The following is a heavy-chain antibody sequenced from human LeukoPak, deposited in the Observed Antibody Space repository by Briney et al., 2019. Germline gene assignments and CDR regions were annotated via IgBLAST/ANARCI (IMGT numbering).Heavy chain of an antibody. CDR3: ARARRFGEPYYFDY. CDR2: INPNSGGT. Sequence: ASVKVSCKASGYTFTGYYMHWVRQAPGQGLEWMGWINPNSGGTNYAQKFQGWVTMTRDTSISTAYMELSRLRSDDTAVYYCARARRFGEPYYFDYWGQGTLVTVSS. J-gene: IGHJ4*02. CDR1: GYTFTGYY. D-gene: IGHD3-10*01. V-gene: IGHV1-2*04.